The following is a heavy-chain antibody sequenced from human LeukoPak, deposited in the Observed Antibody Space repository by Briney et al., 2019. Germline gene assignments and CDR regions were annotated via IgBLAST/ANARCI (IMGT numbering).Heavy chain of an antibody. CDR2: IIPIFGTA. V-gene: IGHV1-69*06. J-gene: IGHJ4*02. CDR3: ARATLAATLISDY. Sequence: ASVKVSWKASGGTFSSYAISWVRQAPGQGLEWMGGIIPIFGTANYAQKFQGRVTITADKSTSTAYMELSSLRSEDTAVYYCARATLAATLISDYWGQGTLVTVSS. D-gene: IGHD2-15*01. CDR1: GGTFSSYA.